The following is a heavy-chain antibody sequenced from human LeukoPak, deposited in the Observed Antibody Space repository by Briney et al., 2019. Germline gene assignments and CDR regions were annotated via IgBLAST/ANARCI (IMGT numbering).Heavy chain of an antibody. CDR2: ISSSSSYI. CDR3: AKKGYYDGSGYYMYYFDH. V-gene: IGHV3-21*04. CDR1: GFTFSSYS. J-gene: IGHJ4*02. Sequence: GGSLRLSCAASGFTFSSYSMNWVRQAPGKGLEWVSSISSSSSYIYYADSVKGRFTISRDNAKNPLYLQMNSLRAEDTAVYYCAKKGYYDGSGYYMYYFDHWGQGTLVTVSS. D-gene: IGHD3-22*01.